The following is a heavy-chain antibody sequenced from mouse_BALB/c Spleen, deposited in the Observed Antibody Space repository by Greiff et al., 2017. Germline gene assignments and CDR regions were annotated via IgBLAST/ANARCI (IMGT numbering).Heavy chain of an antibody. J-gene: IGHJ1*01. CDR2: IDPANGNT. V-gene: IGHV14-3*02. Sequence: EVQLQQSGAELVKPGASVKLSCTASGFNIKDTYMHWVKQRPEQGLEWIGRIDPANGNTKYDPKFQGKATITADTSSNTAYLQLSSLTSEDTAVYYCASYEGWYFDVWGAGTTVTVSS. CDR3: ASYEGWYFDV. D-gene: IGHD2-3*01. CDR1: GFNIKDTY.